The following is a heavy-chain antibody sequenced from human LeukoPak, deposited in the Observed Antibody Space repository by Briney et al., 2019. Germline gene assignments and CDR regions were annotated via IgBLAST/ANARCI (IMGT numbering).Heavy chain of an antibody. CDR2: IYSGTT. CDR1: GFTFSSNG. CDR3: ARRAGAYSHPYDY. J-gene: IGHJ4*02. V-gene: IGHV3-53*01. Sequence: QPGGSLRLSCAASGFTFSSNGMSWVRQAPGKGLEWVSFIYSGTTHYSDSVKGRFTISRDNSKNTLYLQMNSLRAEDTAVYYCARRAGAYSHPYDYWGQGTLVTVSS. D-gene: IGHD4/OR15-4a*01.